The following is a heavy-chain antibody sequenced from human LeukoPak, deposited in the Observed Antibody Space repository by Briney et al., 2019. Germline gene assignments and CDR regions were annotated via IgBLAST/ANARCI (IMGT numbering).Heavy chain of an antibody. Sequence: SETQSLTCTVSGGSISSSSYYWGWIRQPPGKGLGWIGSIYYSGSTYHNPPLKSRVTISVDTSKNQFSLKLSTVTAADTAVYYCARHRRDSGYDDYWGQGTLVTVSS. CDR2: IYYSGST. V-gene: IGHV4-39*01. J-gene: IGHJ4*02. CDR3: ARHRRDSGYDDY. CDR1: GGSISSSSYY. D-gene: IGHD5-12*01.